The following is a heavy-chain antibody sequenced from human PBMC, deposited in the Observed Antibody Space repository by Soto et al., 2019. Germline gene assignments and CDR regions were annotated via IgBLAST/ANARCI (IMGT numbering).Heavy chain of an antibody. Sequence: SETLSLTCAVYGGSFSGYYWSWIRQPPGKGLEWIGEINHSVSTNYNPSLKSRITISVDTSKNQFSLKLTSLTAADTAVYYCARVRLPHDAFDIWGQGTMVTVSS. D-gene: IGHD2-21*02. CDR3: ARVRLPHDAFDI. V-gene: IGHV4-34*01. CDR1: GGSFSGYY. J-gene: IGHJ3*02. CDR2: INHSVST.